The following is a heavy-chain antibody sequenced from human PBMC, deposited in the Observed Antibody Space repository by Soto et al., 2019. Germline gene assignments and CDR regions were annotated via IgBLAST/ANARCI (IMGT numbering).Heavy chain of an antibody. V-gene: IGHV4-34*01. Sequence: SETLSLTCAVYGGSFSGYYGSWIRQPPGKGLEWIGEINHSGSTNYNPSLKSRVTISVDTSKNQFSLKLSSVTAADTAVYYCARGYRRWPKRDSSGWEVFDYWGQGTLVTVAS. CDR3: ARGYRRWPKRDSSGWEVFDY. J-gene: IGHJ4*02. D-gene: IGHD6-19*01. CDR2: INHSGST. CDR1: GGSFSGYY.